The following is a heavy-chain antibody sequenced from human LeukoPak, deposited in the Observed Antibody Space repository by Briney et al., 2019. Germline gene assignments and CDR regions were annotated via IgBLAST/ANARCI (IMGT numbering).Heavy chain of an antibody. CDR3: ARRAVAENYFDY. J-gene: IGHJ4*02. Sequence: SETLSLTCTVSGGSITSYYWSWIRQPPGKGLEWIGYIYSSGSTTYNPSLKSRVTISVDTSKNQFSLKLTSVTAADTAVYYCARRAVAENYFDYWAREPWSPTPQ. CDR1: GGSITSYY. D-gene: IGHD6-19*01. V-gene: IGHV4-59*08. CDR2: IYSSGST.